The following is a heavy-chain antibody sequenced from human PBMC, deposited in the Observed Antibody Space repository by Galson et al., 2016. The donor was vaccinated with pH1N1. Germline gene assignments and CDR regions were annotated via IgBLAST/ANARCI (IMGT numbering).Heavy chain of an antibody. V-gene: IGHV3-7*01. CDR1: GFTISDYW. J-gene: IGHJ4*02. CDR3: AGGALGMGFDS. D-gene: IGHD7-27*01. CDR2: IKQDGSEK. Sequence: SLKLSCASSGFTISDYWMTWVRQAPGKGLEWVANIKQDGSEKYYVDSVKGRFTISRDNAKNSLYLQMNSLRAEDTAVYYCAGGALGMGFDSWGRGTLVTASS.